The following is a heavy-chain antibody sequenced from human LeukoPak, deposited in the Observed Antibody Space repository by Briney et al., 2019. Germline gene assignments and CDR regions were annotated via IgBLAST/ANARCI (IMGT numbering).Heavy chain of an antibody. CDR1: GGSISSSNNY. D-gene: IGHD3-10*01. J-gene: IGHJ3*02. CDR2: IYYSGST. Sequence: MPSETLSLTCTVSGGSISSSNNYWGWIRQPPGKGLEWIGSIYYSGSTYYNPSLKSRVTISVDTSKNQFSLKLSSVTAADTAVYYCARAPGLWFGESADAFDIWGQGTMVTVSS. V-gene: IGHV4-39*07. CDR3: ARAPGLWFGESADAFDI.